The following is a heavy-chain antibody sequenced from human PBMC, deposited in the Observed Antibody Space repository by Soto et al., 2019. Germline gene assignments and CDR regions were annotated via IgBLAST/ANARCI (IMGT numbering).Heavy chain of an antibody. CDR3: ARGGYCSGGSCYSNLRPWYCDL. Sequence: DVQLVESGGGLVQPGGSLRLSCAASGFTFSNYVMHWVRQAPGKGLECVSVISSDGGSTYYGNSVKDRFIISRDNSKNTLYLEMGTLRPEDMAVFYCARGGYCSGGSCYSNLRPWYCDLWGRGTLVTVSS. D-gene: IGHD2-15*01. V-gene: IGHV3-64*01. CDR2: ISSDGGST. CDR1: GFTFSNYV. J-gene: IGHJ2*01.